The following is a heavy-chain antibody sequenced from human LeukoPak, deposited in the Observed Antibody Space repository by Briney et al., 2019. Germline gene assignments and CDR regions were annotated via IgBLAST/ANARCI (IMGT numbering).Heavy chain of an antibody. J-gene: IGHJ5*01. CDR3: AIYVDTAMVIDS. V-gene: IGHV1-2*02. CDR2: MNPNSGGT. CDR1: GYTFTSYD. Sequence: ASVKVSCKASGYTFTSYDINWVRQATGQGLEWMGWMNPNSGGTNYAQKFQGRVTMTRDTSISTAYMELSRLRSDDTAVYYCAIYVDTAMVIDSWGQGTLVTVSS. D-gene: IGHD5-18*01.